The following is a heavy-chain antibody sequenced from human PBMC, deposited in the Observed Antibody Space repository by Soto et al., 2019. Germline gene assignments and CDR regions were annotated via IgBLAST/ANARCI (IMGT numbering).Heavy chain of an antibody. CDR2: IYHSGTT. D-gene: IGHD6-13*01. Sequence: QVQLQESGPGLVKPSGTLSLTCTVSSDSISSYNWWSWVRQPPGKGLEYIGEIYHSGTTYYNPSRESRDTITVDKSKIHCSLNLTSVTAADAAVYYCAREQLRAGGSGYFDYWGQGTLVTVSS. CDR1: SDSISSYNW. J-gene: IGHJ4*02. V-gene: IGHV4-4*02. CDR3: AREQLRAGGSGYFDY.